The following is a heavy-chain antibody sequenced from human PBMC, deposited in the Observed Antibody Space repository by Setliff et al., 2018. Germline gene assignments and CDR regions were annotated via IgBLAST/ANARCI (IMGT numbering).Heavy chain of an antibody. D-gene: IGHD2-2*01. CDR3: ARGVYCSSTSCSPGLNWFDP. CDR2: INHSGST. Sequence: KLSETLSLTCAVYGGSFSGYYWSWIRQPPGKGLEWIGEINHSGSTNYNPSLKSRVTISVDTSKNQFSLKLSSVTAADTAVYYCARGVYCSSTSCSPGLNWFDPWGQGTLVTVSS. CDR1: GGSFSGYY. V-gene: IGHV4-34*01. J-gene: IGHJ5*02.